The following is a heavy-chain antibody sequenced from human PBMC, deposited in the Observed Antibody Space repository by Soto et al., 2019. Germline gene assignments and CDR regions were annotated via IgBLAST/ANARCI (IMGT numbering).Heavy chain of an antibody. CDR2: INHSGTT. J-gene: IGHJ5*02. CDR1: GGSFSGYY. Sequence: SETLSLTCAVYGGSFSGYYWSWIRQPPGRGLEWIGEINHSGTTNNNPSLKSRVTISIDTSKNQFFLAVHSVTAADSAVYFCAREVTPLPTTVGWFDPWGPGILVTVSS. CDR3: AREVTPLPTTVGWFDP. V-gene: IGHV4-34*01. D-gene: IGHD1-26*01.